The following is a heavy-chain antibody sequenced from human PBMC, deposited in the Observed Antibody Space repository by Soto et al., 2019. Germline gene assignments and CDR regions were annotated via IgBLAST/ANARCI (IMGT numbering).Heavy chain of an antibody. Sequence: QVQLQESGPGLVKPSESLSLTCTVSGGSISGYYWSWIRQPPGKGLEWIGYVYSGSTNYNPSLNSRATLSVATAKNQFSLKLSSVTAADTALYYCARDSRSAGGWIDTWGQGTLVTVSS. CDR1: GGSISGYY. J-gene: IGHJ5*02. CDR2: VYSGST. D-gene: IGHD2-15*01. V-gene: IGHV4-59*01. CDR3: ARDSRSAGGWIDT.